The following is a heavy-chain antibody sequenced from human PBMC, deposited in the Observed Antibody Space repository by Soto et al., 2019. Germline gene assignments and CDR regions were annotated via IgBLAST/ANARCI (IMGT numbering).Heavy chain of an antibody. J-gene: IGHJ5*02. CDR3: ARHISSGTNVAAIRSFDP. D-gene: IGHD1-7*01. Sequence: QVQLQESGPGLVKPSETLSLTCTVSGGSISSYYWSWIRQPPGKGLEWIGYIYYSGSTNYNPSLKSRITISSDTSKNQVSLKLSSVTAADTALYYCARHISSGTNVAAIRSFDPWGQGTLLAVSS. CDR2: IYYSGST. V-gene: IGHV4-59*08. CDR1: GGSISSYY.